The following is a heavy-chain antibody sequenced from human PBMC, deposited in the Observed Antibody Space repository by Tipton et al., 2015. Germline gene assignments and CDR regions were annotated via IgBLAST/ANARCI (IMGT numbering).Heavy chain of an antibody. D-gene: IGHD5-12*01. V-gene: IGHV4-59*01. J-gene: IGHJ3*02. CDR2: IYYSGST. CDR1: GGSISRYY. CDR3: ARVPESGFDAFDI. Sequence: TLSLTCTVSGGSISRYYWSWIRQPPGKGLEWIGYIYYSGSTNYNPSLKSRVTVLLDTSKTQFSLSLTSVTAADTAVYYCARVPESGFDAFDIWGQGTMVTVSS.